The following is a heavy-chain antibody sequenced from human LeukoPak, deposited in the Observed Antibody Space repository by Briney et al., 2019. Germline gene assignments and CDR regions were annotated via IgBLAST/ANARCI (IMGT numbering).Heavy chain of an antibody. V-gene: IGHV4-28*01. CDR2: IYHSGST. D-gene: IGHD3-10*01. Sequence: SETLSLTCAVSGSSISNNALWGWIRQPPGKGLEWIGYIYHSGSTYYNPSLKSRVTMSADTSKDQFSLKLTSVTAVDTAVYYCARMVSGSGTYYFDSWGQGTLVTVSS. CDR1: GSSISNNAL. CDR3: ARMVSGSGTYYFDS. J-gene: IGHJ4*02.